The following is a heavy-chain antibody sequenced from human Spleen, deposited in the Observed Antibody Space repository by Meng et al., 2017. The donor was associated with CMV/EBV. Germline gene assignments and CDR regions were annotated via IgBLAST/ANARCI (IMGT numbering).Heavy chain of an antibody. D-gene: IGHD2-15*01. CDR1: GFSFEDFA. CDR2: ISWNSGSI. CDR3: AREFVVAPS. V-gene: IGHV3-9*01. J-gene: IGHJ4*02. Sequence: ALRLSCAASGFSFEDFAMHWVRQAPGKGLEWVSGISWNSGSIGYADSVKGRFTISRDNAKNSLYLQMNSLRAEDTAVYYCAREFVVAPSGGQGTLVTVSS.